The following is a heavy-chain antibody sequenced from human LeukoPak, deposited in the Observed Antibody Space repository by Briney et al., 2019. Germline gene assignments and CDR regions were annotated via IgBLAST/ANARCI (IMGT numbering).Heavy chain of an antibody. CDR2: ISSSGSTI. J-gene: IGHJ4*02. D-gene: IGHD1-26*01. Sequence: GGSLRLSCAASGFTFSDYYMSWIRQASGKGLEWVSYISSSGSTIYYADSVKGRFTISRDNAKNSLYLQMNSLRAEDTAVYYCARDKIVGATYFDYWGQGTLVTVSS. CDR1: GFTFSDYY. V-gene: IGHV3-11*04. CDR3: ARDKIVGATYFDY.